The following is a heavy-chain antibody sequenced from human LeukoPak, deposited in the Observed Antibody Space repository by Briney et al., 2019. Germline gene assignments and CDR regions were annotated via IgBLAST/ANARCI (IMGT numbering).Heavy chain of an antibody. Sequence: GGSLRLSCAASGFKFSDHYIDWVRQAPGKGLEWVSAISGSGGSTYYADSVKGRFTISRDNSKNTLYLQMNSLRAEDTAVYYCAKRRGDSRYFDYWGQGTLVTVSS. D-gene: IGHD4-17*01. V-gene: IGHV3-23*01. CDR2: ISGSGGST. CDR3: AKRRGDSRYFDY. CDR1: GFKFSDHY. J-gene: IGHJ4*02.